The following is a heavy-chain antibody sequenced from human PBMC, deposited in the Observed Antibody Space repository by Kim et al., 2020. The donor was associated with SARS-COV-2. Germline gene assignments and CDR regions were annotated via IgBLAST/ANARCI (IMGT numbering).Heavy chain of an antibody. D-gene: IGHD3-3*01. V-gene: IGHV4-59*09. J-gene: IGHJ4*02. Sequence: PSLKGRVTISIDTSKNPFSLKLSCVSAADTAVYYCARGSDFWSGYSIDYWGQGTLVTVSS. CDR3: ARGSDFWSGYSIDY.